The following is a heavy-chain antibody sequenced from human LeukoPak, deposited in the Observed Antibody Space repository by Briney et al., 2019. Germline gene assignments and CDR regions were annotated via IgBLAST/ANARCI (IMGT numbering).Heavy chain of an antibody. D-gene: IGHD6-19*01. CDR2: LYYSGST. Sequence: SETLSLTCTVSGGSISSSSYYWAWIRQPPGKGLEWIGSLYYSGSTYYSPSLKSRVTISVDTSKNQFSLRLSSVTAADTAVYYCARPQTSIAVTAPDAFDIWGQGTMVTVSS. CDR3: ARPQTSIAVTAPDAFDI. CDR1: GGSISSSSYY. J-gene: IGHJ3*02. V-gene: IGHV4-39*01.